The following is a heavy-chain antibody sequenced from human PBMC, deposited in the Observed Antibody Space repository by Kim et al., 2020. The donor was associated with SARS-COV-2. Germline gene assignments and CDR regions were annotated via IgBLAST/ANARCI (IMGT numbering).Heavy chain of an antibody. Sequence: GGSLRLSCTTSGFTFGDFALTWVRQAPGKGLEWVGSIRSKPDGGTTEYAASVKGRFTISRDDSKSVAYLQLDSLKTEDAAVYYCARHAGSRNYYFEHWGQGTLVTVSA. V-gene: IGHV3-49*04. CDR2: IRSKPDGGTT. D-gene: IGHD4-4*01. CDR3: ARHAGSRNYYFEH. J-gene: IGHJ4*02. CDR1: GFTFGDFA.